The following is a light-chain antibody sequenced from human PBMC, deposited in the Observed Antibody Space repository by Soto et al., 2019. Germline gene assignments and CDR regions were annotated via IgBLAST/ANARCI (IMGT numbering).Light chain of an antibody. Sequence: QSALTQPPSASGTPGQRVTISCSGSSSNIASNTVNWYQQLPGTAPKVLIYTDNQRPSGVPDRFSGSKSGTSASLAISGLQSEDEADYYCAAWDDSLNGVVFGGGTQLTVL. V-gene: IGLV1-44*01. CDR1: SSNIASNT. CDR3: AAWDDSLNGVV. J-gene: IGLJ2*01. CDR2: TDN.